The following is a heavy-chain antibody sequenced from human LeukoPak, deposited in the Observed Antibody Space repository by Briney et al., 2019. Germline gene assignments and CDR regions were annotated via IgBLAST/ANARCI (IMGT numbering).Heavy chain of an antibody. CDR1: GGSISSGGYY. CDR3: ARVLSGSSSWFAFDY. D-gene: IGHD6-13*01. V-gene: IGHV4-30-2*01. CDR2: IYHSGST. J-gene: IGHJ4*02. Sequence: SETLSLTCTVSGGSISSGGYYWSWIRQPPGKGLEWIGYIYHSGSTYYNPSLKSRVTISVDRSKNQFSLKLSSVTAADTAVYYCARVLSGSSSWFAFDYWGQGTLVTVPS.